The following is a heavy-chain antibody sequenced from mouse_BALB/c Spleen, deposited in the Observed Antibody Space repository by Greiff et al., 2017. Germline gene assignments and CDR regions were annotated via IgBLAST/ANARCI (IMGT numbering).Heavy chain of an antibody. D-gene: IGHD2-2*01. Sequence: EVKLVESGAELVKPGASVKLSCTASGFNIKDTYMHWVKQRPEQGLEWIGRIDPANGNTKYDPKFQGKATITADTSSNTAYLQLSSLTSEDTAVYYCARGLYYGYDDAMDYWGQGTSVTVSS. CDR3: ARGLYYGYDDAMDY. CDR2: IDPANGNT. J-gene: IGHJ4*01. CDR1: GFNIKDTY. V-gene: IGHV14-3*02.